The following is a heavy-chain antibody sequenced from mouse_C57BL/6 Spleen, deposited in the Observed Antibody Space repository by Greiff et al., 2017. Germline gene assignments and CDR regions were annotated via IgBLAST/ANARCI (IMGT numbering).Heavy chain of an antibody. J-gene: IGHJ1*03. V-gene: IGHV1-26*01. Sequence: EVQLQQSGPELVKPGASVKISCKASGYTFTDYYMNWVKQSHGKSLEWIGDINPNNGGTSYNQKFKGKATLTVDKSSSTAYMELRSLTSEYSAVYYWARHYYGRGPYWYYGGWGTGTTVTVSS. CDR1: GYTFTDYY. CDR3: ARHYYGRGPYWYYGG. D-gene: IGHD1-1*01. CDR2: INPNNGGT.